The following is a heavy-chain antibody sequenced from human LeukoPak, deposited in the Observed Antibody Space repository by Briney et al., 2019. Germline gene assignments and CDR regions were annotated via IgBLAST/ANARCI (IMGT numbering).Heavy chain of an antibody. Sequence: SSETLALTCIVSGGSISTNAFYWGWIRQPPGKGLEWIGSIYDGGSEFYNPSLKSRVTISADTSKNQFSLKLSSVTAADTAVYYCARDSRHCTNGVCRVNWFDPWGQGTLVTVSS. CDR1: GGSISTNAFY. V-gene: IGHV4-39*07. J-gene: IGHJ5*02. D-gene: IGHD2-8*01. CDR2: IYDGGSE. CDR3: ARDSRHCTNGVCRVNWFDP.